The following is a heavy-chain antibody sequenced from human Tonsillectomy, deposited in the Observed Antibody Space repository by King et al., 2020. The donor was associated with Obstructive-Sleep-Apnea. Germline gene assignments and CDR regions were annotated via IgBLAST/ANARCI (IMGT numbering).Heavy chain of an antibody. Sequence: QLQESGPGLVKPSETLSLTCTVSGGSISSYYWSWIRQPPGKGLEWIGYIYYSGSTNYNPSLKSRVTISVDTSKNQFSLKLSSVTAADTAVYYCASVYCSGGSCYSSSSWYWFDPWGQGTLVTVSS. CDR2: IYYSGST. D-gene: IGHD2-15*01. J-gene: IGHJ5*02. V-gene: IGHV4-59*01. CDR3: ASVYCSGGSCYSSSSWYWFDP. CDR1: GGSISSYY.